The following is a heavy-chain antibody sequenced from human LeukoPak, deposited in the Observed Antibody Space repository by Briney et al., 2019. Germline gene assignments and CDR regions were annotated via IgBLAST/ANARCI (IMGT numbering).Heavy chain of an antibody. CDR3: AREGIGATIDY. CDR1: GGSISSYY. CDR2: IYHSGST. J-gene: IGHJ4*02. V-gene: IGHV4-59*12. Sequence: SETLSLTCTVSGGSISSYYWSWIRQPPGKGLEWIGEIYHSGSTNYNPSLKSRVTISVDKSKNQFSLKLSSVTAADTAVYYCAREGIGATIDYWGQGTLVTVSS. D-gene: IGHD1-26*01.